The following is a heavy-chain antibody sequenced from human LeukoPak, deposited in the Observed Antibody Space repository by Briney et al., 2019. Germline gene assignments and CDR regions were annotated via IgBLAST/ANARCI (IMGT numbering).Heavy chain of an antibody. CDR3: ARYLRQPGTFYLDH. CDR1: GASISSDY. CDR2: IYYSGST. Sequence: SETLALTCTVSGASISSDYWTWIRQPPGMGLEWIGYIYYSGSTNYNPSLKSRVTMSVDTSRNQFSLELPSVTAADSAVYYCARYLRQPGTFYLDHWGQGTLVTVSS. D-gene: IGHD3-16*01. J-gene: IGHJ4*02. V-gene: IGHV4-59*01.